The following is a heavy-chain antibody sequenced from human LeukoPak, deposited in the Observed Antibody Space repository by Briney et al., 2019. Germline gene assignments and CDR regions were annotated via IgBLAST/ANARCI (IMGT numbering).Heavy chain of an antibody. CDR3: ARAPANAPTDY. V-gene: IGHV4-34*01. Sequence: SETLSLTCAVYGGSFSGYYWSWLRQPAGKGLEWIGEINHSGSTNYNPSLKSRVTISVDTSKNQFSLKLSSVTAADTAVYYCARAPANAPTDYWGQGTLVTVSS. CDR2: INHSGST. D-gene: IGHD2-2*01. CDR1: GGSFSGYY. J-gene: IGHJ4*02.